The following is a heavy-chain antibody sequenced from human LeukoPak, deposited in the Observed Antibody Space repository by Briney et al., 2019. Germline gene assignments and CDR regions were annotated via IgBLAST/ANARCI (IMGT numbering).Heavy chain of an antibody. CDR2: ISGSGGST. Sequence: GGSLRLSCAASGFTFSSYAMSWVRRAPGKGLEWVSAISGSGGSTYYADSVKGRFTISRDNSKNTLYLQMNSLRAEDTAVYYCANVNKYYDFWSGYYNRPTSFDYWGQGTLVTVSS. D-gene: IGHD3-3*01. CDR3: ANVNKYYDFWSGYYNRPTSFDY. J-gene: IGHJ4*02. V-gene: IGHV3-23*01. CDR1: GFTFSSYA.